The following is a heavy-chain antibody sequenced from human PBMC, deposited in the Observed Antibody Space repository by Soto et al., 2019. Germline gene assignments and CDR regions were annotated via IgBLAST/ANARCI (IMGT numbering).Heavy chain of an antibody. D-gene: IGHD3-22*01. V-gene: IGHV3-53*01. CDR1: GFTVSSNY. Sequence: GGSLRLSCAASGFTVSSNYMSWVRQAPGKGLEWVSVIYSGGSTYYADSVKGRFTISRDNSKNTLYLQMNSLRAEDTAVYYCAREDSSGYYFDYWGQGXLVTVYS. CDR2: IYSGGST. CDR3: AREDSSGYYFDY. J-gene: IGHJ4*02.